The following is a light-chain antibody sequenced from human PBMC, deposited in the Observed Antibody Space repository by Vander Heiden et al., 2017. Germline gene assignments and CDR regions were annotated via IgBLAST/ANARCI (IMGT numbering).Light chain of an antibody. CDR2: AAS. J-gene: IGKJ2*01. V-gene: IGKV1-39*01. CDR3: QQSYSPSYT. Sequence: DIQMTQSPSSLSASVGDRVTITCRASQSISSYLNWYQQKPGKAPKLLISAASTLQSGVPSRFSGSGSGTDFTLSISRLQPEDFATYHCQQSYSPSYTFGQGTKLEIK. CDR1: QSISSY.